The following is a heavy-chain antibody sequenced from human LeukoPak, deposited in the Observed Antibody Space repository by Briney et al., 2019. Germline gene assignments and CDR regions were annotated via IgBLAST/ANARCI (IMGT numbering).Heavy chain of an antibody. J-gene: IGHJ4*02. CDR2: IYPGDSDT. Sequence: GESLKISCKGSGYSFTSYWIGWVRQMPGKGLEWMGIIYPGDSDTRYSPSFQGQVTISADKSISTAYLQWSSLKASDTAMYYCARRLYDYVWGSYRYIPPFDYWGQGTLVTVSS. CDR3: ARRLYDYVWGSYRYIPPFDY. CDR1: GYSFTSYW. D-gene: IGHD3-16*02. V-gene: IGHV5-51*01.